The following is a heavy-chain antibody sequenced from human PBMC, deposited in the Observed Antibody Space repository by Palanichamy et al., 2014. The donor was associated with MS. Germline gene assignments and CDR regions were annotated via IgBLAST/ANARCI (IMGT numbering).Heavy chain of an antibody. CDR3: AKDKNGDAGFFDY. CDR1: GFTFSTYA. V-gene: IGHV3-30*18. J-gene: IGHJ4*02. CDR2: ISYDGFNK. D-gene: IGHD4-17*01. Sequence: QVQLVESGGGVVQPGRSLRLSCAASGFTFSTYAIHWVRQAPGKGLEWVAVISYDGFNKYYADSVKGRFTISRDNSKNTLYLQMDSLGAEDTAVYYCAKDKNGDAGFFDYWGQGTLVTVSS.